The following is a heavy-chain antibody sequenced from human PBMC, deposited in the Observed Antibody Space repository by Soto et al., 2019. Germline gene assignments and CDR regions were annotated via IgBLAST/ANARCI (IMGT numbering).Heavy chain of an antibody. D-gene: IGHD3-16*01. V-gene: IGHV4-31*03. J-gene: IGHJ3*02. CDR1: GASISGGNNY. Sequence: SETLSLTCTVSGASISGGNNYWSWIRQYPGKGLEWIGYIYNSGNTYHNPSLKSRVSISVDISKNHFSLRLSSVTAADTAVYFCARDGVSGGDAFDTWGQGTMVTV. CDR3: ARDGVSGGDAFDT. CDR2: IYNSGNT.